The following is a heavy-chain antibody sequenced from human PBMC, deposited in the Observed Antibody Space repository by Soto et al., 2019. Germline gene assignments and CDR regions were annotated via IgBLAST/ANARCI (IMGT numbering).Heavy chain of an antibody. CDR3: ARGTGDLAY. D-gene: IGHD7-27*01. V-gene: IGHV1-18*04. CDR2: ISGYSANT. CDR1: GYTFTSFG. J-gene: IGHJ4*02. Sequence: QIHLVQSGAEVKKPGASVKVSCKASGYTFTSFGISWVRQAPGQGLEWMGWISGYSANTHYAHKVQGRVSMTTDTSTNTAYMELRSLRSDDTAGSYCARGTGDLAYWGQGTLVTVSS.